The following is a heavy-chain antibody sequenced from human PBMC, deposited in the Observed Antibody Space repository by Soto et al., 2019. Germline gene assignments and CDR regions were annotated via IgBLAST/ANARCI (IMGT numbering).Heavy chain of an antibody. CDR3: ARMGYGGNSLAFDP. CDR2: ISPYNGYT. D-gene: IGHD2-21*02. CDR1: GYTFNIFG. Sequence: GASVKVSCKASGYTFNIFGITWVRQAPGQGLEWMGWISPYNGYTHYGQRFQGRITMTTDTSTSTAYMELRSLTTDDTAVYYCARMGYGGNSLAFDPWGQGTLVTVSS. V-gene: IGHV1-18*01. J-gene: IGHJ5*02.